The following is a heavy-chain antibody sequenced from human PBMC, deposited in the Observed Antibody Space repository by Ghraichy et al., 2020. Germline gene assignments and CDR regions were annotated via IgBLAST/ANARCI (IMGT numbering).Heavy chain of an antibody. CDR2: IIPIFGTA. D-gene: IGHD3-22*01. CDR1: GGTFSSYA. Sequence: SVKVSCKASGGTFSSYAISWVRQAPGQGLEWMGGIIPIFGTANYAQKFQGGVTITADESTSTAYMELSSLRSEDTAVYYCAVTMIVVVERNYYYYGMDVWGQGTTVTVSS. CDR3: AVTMIVVVERNYYYYGMDV. J-gene: IGHJ6*02. V-gene: IGHV1-69*13.